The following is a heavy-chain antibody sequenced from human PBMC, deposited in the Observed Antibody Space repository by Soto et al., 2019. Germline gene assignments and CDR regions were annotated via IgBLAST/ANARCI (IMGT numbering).Heavy chain of an antibody. J-gene: IGHJ4*02. D-gene: IGHD3-9*01. CDR2: IYYSGST. CDR1: GCSISSYY. CDR3: ARRSDILTGYFSYYDNFYFDY. Sequence: SETLSLTCTVSGCSISSYYWSWIRQPPGKGLEWIGYIYYSGSTNYNPSLKSRVTISVDTSKNQFSLKLSSVTAADTAVYYCARRSDILTGYFSYYDNFYFDYWGQGTLVTVSS. V-gene: IGHV4-59*01.